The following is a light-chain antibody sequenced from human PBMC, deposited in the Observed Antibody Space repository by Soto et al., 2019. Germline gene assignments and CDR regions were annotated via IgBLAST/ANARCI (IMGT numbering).Light chain of an antibody. Sequence: EIVLSQSPGSLSLSPWARAPRCCRASQSVSSGFLAWYQQKPGQAPRLLIYGASSRATGIPDRFSGSGSGTDFTLSISRLEPEDFAVYYCQQYGGSPRTFGQGVEVDIK. V-gene: IGKV3-20*01. CDR2: GAS. J-gene: IGKJ1*01. CDR1: QSVSSGF. CDR3: QQYGGSPRT.